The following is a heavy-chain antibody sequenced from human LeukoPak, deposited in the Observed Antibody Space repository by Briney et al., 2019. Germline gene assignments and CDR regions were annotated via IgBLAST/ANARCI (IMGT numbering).Heavy chain of an antibody. Sequence: SQTLSLTRAISGDSVSRNNIAWNWIRQSPSRGLEWLGRTYYRSKWYNDYAVSVKSRITINPDTSKNQFSLQLNSVTPEDTAVYYCARGIGWPYFDYWGQGTLVTVSS. D-gene: IGHD5-24*01. J-gene: IGHJ4*02. V-gene: IGHV6-1*01. CDR1: GDSVSRNNIA. CDR2: TYYRSKWYN. CDR3: ARGIGWPYFDY.